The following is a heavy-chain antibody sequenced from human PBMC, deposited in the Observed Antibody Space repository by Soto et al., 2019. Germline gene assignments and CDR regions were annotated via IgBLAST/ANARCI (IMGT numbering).Heavy chain of an antibody. V-gene: IGHV4-59*11. J-gene: IGHJ4*02. CDR2: IYDTGRS. D-gene: IGHD2-2*01. Sequence: LSLTCTVSGGFISGHYWSWIRQTPGKGLEWIGYIYDTGRSNYSPSLKSRLSFSVDTSKNQFSLKLNSVTAADTAVYYCARYNCSSATCYYFDHWGQGTLVTVSS. CDR1: GGFISGHY. CDR3: ARYNCSSATCYYFDH.